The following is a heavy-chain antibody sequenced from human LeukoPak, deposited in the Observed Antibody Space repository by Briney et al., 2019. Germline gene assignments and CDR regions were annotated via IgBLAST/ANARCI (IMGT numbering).Heavy chain of an antibody. CDR3: ARHLDYYGSGTYEF. Sequence: PSETLSLTCTVSGDSIRSNTYNWGWIRQPPGKGLEWIGYISYSGSTNYNPSLKSRVTISVDASKNQFSLRLSSVTAADTAVYYCARHLDYYGSGTYEFWGQGTLVTVSS. J-gene: IGHJ4*02. D-gene: IGHD3-10*01. CDR1: GDSIRSNTYN. V-gene: IGHV4-61*05. CDR2: ISYSGST.